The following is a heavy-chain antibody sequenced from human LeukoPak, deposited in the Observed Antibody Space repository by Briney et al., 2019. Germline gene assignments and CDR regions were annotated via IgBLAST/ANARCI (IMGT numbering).Heavy chain of an antibody. J-gene: IGHJ4*02. Sequence: GGSLRLSCTASGFTFSSYSMNWVRQAPGKGLEWVSCITSSTSYIYYADSVKGRFTISRDNARNSLYLQMNSLRAEDTAVYYCARDNYDSSGPYYFDYWGQGTLVTVSS. CDR2: ITSSTSYI. V-gene: IGHV3-21*01. D-gene: IGHD3-22*01. CDR3: ARDNYDSSGPYYFDY. CDR1: GFTFSSYS.